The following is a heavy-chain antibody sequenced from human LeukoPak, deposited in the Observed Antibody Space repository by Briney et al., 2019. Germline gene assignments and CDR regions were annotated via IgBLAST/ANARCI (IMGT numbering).Heavy chain of an antibody. V-gene: IGHV3-23*01. CDR1: EFSFSTYA. CDR3: VKSSRDGYSYDY. Sequence: GGSLRLSCAASEFSFSTYAMSLVRQAPGKGQEWVSAISGSGAGIYYADSVKGRFTISRDNSKNTLYLQMNSLKVEDTAVYYCVKSSRDGYSYDYWGQGTLVTVSS. D-gene: IGHD5-24*01. J-gene: IGHJ4*02. CDR2: ISGSGAGI.